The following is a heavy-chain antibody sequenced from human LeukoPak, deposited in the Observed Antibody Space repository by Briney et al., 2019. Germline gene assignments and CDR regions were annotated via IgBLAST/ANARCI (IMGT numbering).Heavy chain of an antibody. CDR1: GGSFSGYY. Sequence: SETLSLTCAVYGGSFSGYYWSWIRQPPGKGLEWIGEINHSGSTNYNPSLQSRVTISADTSKNQFSLDLRSVIAADTAVYYCTRGLRLGYCSGGSCYYWFDPWGQGTRVTVSS. J-gene: IGHJ5*02. D-gene: IGHD2-15*01. CDR2: INHSGST. CDR3: TRGLRLGYCSGGSCYYWFDP. V-gene: IGHV4-34*01.